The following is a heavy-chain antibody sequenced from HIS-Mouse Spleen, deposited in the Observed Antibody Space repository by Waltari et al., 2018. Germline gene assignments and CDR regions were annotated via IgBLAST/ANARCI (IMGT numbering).Heavy chain of an antibody. CDR2: ISYDGSNK. CDR1: GFAFRSYG. J-gene: IGHJ4*02. CDR3: AKVNSGSYYFDY. Sequence: QVQLVESGVGVVQPGRSLRLSCPASGFAFRSYGMHWVLQAPGKGLECVAVISYDGSNKYYADSVKGRFTISRDNSKNTLYLQMNSLRAEDTAVYYCAKVNSGSYYFDYWGQGTLVTVSS. V-gene: IGHV3-30*18. D-gene: IGHD1-26*01.